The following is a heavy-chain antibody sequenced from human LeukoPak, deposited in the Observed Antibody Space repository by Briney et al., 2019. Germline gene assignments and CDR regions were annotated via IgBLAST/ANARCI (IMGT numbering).Heavy chain of an antibody. CDR2: MNPNSGNT. CDR3: ARGHYGSGNIDY. V-gene: IGHV1-8*02. Sequence: GASVKVSCKASGYTFTSYGISWVRQAPGQGLEWMGWMNPNSGNTGYAQKFQGRVTMTRNTSISTAYMELSSLRSEDTAVYYCARGHYGSGNIDYWGQGTLVTVSS. J-gene: IGHJ4*02. D-gene: IGHD3-10*01. CDR1: GYTFTSYG.